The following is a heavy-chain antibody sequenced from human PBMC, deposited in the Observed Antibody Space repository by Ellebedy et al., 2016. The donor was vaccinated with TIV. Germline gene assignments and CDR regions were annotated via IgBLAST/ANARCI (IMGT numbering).Heavy chain of an antibody. D-gene: IGHD2-2*01. J-gene: IGHJ6*02. Sequence: AASVKVSCKASGYTFTNNAITWVRQAPGQGLEWMGWISTENRNTNYAQKFQGRVTLTTETSTNTAYLELTNLRSDDTAVYYCASGRFCSSPTCPNAYVMDVWGQGTTVIVSS. CDR1: GYTFTNNA. CDR3: ASGRFCSSPTCPNAYVMDV. V-gene: IGHV1-18*01. CDR2: ISTENRNT.